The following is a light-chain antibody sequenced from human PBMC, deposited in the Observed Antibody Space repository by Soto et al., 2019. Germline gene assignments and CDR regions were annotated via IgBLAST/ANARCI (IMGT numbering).Light chain of an antibody. Sequence: QSVLTQPASVSGSPGQSITISCTGTSSDVGNYNLVSWYQHHPGKAPKLMIYEVSERPSGGSNRFSGSKSGNTASLTISGLRAEDEADYYCCSYAGSSTLVFGGGTKLTVL. CDR1: SSDVGNYNL. CDR2: EVS. V-gene: IGLV2-23*02. J-gene: IGLJ2*01. CDR3: CSYAGSSTLV.